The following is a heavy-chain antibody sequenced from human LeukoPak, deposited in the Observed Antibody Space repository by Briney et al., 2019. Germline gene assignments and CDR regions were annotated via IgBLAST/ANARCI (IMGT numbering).Heavy chain of an antibody. CDR1: GFTFSSYG. J-gene: IGHJ3*02. CDR2: IWYDGSND. V-gene: IGHV3-33*01. Sequence: GRSLRLSCAASGFTFSSYGMHWVRQAPGKGLEWVAAIWYDGSNDYYGDSVTGRFTISRDNSKNTLFLQMNSLRTEDTAVYYCAREVDCSGGSCYRGAFDIWGQGTMVTVSS. CDR3: AREVDCSGGSCYRGAFDI. D-gene: IGHD2-15*01.